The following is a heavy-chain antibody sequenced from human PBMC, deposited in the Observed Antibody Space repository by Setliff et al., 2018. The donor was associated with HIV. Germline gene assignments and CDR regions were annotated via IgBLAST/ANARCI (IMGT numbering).Heavy chain of an antibody. CDR3: ARSYWVASNCRYGLYYFDF. CDR1: RGSISTDY. V-gene: IGHV4-4*09. D-gene: IGHD4-4*01. CDR2: IYMTGRT. Sequence: SETLSLTCTVSRGSISTDYWNWIRQSPGKGLEWVGYIYMTGRTTYNPSLKSRVTMTVDTSQSHVSLKLTSVTAADTAVYYCARSYWVASNCRYGLYYFDFWGQGALVTVSS. J-gene: IGHJ4*02.